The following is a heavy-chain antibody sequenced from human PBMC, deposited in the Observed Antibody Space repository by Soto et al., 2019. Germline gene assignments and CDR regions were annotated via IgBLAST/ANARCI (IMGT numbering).Heavy chain of an antibody. CDR2: ISGSGGST. CDR3: AKGGIVVVSAVQH. CDR1: GFTFSIYA. J-gene: IGHJ1*01. V-gene: IGHV3-23*01. D-gene: IGHD2-21*01. Sequence: GGSLRLSCAASGFTFSIYAMSWVRHAPGKGLEWVSAISGSGGSTYYADSVKGRFTTSRDNSKNTLYLQMNSLRAEDTAVYYCAKGGIVVVSAVQHWGQGTLVTVSS.